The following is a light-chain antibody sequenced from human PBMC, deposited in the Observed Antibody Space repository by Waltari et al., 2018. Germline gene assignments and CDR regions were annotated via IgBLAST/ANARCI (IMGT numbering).Light chain of an antibody. V-gene: IGLV4-69*01. CDR3: QTGGHGTWV. CDR1: SGYSSNV. CDR2: FNSDGSH. Sequence: LVLTQSPSASAYLGASVKLTCTLSSGYSSNVLAWLQQRPGKGPRYLMKFNSDGSHRKGGDIPDRFSASNSGTEYYLTIASLQSEDEADYCCQTGGHGTWVFGGGTKLTVL. J-gene: IGLJ3*02.